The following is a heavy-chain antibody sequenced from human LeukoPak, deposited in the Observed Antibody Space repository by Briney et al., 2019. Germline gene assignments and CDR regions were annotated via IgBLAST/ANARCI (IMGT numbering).Heavy chain of an antibody. V-gene: IGHV3-21*05. D-gene: IGHD3-22*01. Sequence: GGSLRLSCAASGFTFSSYAMSWVRQAPGKGLEWVSYISSSATYTNYADSVKGRFTVSRDNAKKSLHLQMNSLRAEDTAVYYCARVDYDSTASDYWGQGTLVTVSS. CDR2: ISSSATYT. J-gene: IGHJ4*02. CDR1: GFTFSSYA. CDR3: ARVDYDSTASDY.